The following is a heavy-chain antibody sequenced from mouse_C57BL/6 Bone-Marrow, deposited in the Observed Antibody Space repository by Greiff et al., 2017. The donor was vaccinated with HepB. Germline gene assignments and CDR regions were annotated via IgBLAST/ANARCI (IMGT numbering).Heavy chain of an antibody. J-gene: IGHJ3*01. CDR1: GYTFTSYW. CDR2: IDPSDSET. Sequence: QVQLKQPGAELVRPGSSVKLSCKASGYTFTSYWMHWVKQRPIQGLEWIGNIDPSDSETHYNQKFKDKATLTVDKSSSTAYMQLSSLTSEDSAVYYCAGQSTMEGFAYWGQGTLVTVSA. V-gene: IGHV1-52*01. D-gene: IGHD2-1*01. CDR3: AGQSTMEGFAY.